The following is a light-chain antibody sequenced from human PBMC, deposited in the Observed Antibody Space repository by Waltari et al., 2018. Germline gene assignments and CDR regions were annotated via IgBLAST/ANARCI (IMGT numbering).Light chain of an antibody. Sequence: DIVMTQSPDSLGVSLGERATINCKSSQSVLHSSNNENSLTWYQQKPGQPPKLLIYWASTRESGVPDRFSGRGSGTDFTLTINSLQTEDVSVYYCQQYYSTPFTFGPGTKVDIK. V-gene: IGKV4-1*01. J-gene: IGKJ3*01. CDR3: QQYYSTPFT. CDR2: WAS. CDR1: QSVLHSSNNENS.